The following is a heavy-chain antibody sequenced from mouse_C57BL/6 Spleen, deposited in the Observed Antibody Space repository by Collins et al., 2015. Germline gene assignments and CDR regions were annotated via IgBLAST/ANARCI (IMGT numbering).Heavy chain of an antibody. CDR2: ISNGGGST. J-gene: IGHJ3*01. V-gene: IGHV5-12-2*01. Sequence: EVKLVESGGGLVQPGGSLKLSCAASGFTFSSYTMSWVRQTPEKRLEWVAYISNGGGSTYYPDTVKGRFTISRDNAKNTLYLQMSSLKSEDTAMYYCARQDYDVWFAYWGQGTLVTVSA. D-gene: IGHD2-4*01. CDR3: ARQDYDVWFAY. CDR1: GFTFSSYT.